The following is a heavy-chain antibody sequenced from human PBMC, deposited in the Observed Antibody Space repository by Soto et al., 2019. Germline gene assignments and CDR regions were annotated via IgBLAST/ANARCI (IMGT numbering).Heavy chain of an antibody. D-gene: IGHD3-10*01. Sequence: ASVKVSCKASGYTFTSYDMHWVRQAPGQRLEWMGWINAGNGNTKYSQKFQGRVTITRDTSASKAYMELSSLRSEDTAVYYCARELWFGESPLYYYYGMDVWGQGTTVTVSS. V-gene: IGHV1-3*01. J-gene: IGHJ6*02. CDR1: GYTFTSYD. CDR2: INAGNGNT. CDR3: ARELWFGESPLYYYYGMDV.